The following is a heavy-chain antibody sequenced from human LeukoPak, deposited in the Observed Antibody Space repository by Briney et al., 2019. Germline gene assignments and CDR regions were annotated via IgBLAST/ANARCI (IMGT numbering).Heavy chain of an antibody. CDR1: GFTFSSYD. Sequence: GGSLRLSCAASGFTFSSYDMHWVRQATGKGLEWVSAIGTAGDTYYPGSVKGRFTISRENAKNSLYLQMNSLRAGDTAVYYCARGGTGDALDIWGQGTMVTVSS. D-gene: IGHD1-1*01. V-gene: IGHV3-13*01. J-gene: IGHJ3*02. CDR2: IGTAGDT. CDR3: ARGGTGDALDI.